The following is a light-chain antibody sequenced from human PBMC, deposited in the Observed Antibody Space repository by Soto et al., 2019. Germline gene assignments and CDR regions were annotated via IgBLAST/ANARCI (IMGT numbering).Light chain of an antibody. CDR3: AAWDDSLSAVV. CDR2: RNN. V-gene: IGLV1-47*01. CDR1: SSNIGSNY. Sequence: QSVLTQPPSASGTPGQRVTISCSGSSSNIGSNYVYWYQQLPGTAPKLLIYRNNQRPSGVPDRFSGSKSGTSASLAISGLQSEDEADYYCAAWDDSLSAVVLGGGTKLTVL. J-gene: IGLJ2*01.